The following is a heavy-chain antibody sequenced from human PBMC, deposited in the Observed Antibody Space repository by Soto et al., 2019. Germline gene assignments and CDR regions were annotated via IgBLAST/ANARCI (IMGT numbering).Heavy chain of an antibody. Sequence: GGSLRLSCAASGFTFSDYYMSWIRQAPGKGLEWVSYISSSGSTIYYADSVKGRFTISRDNAKNSLYLQMNSLRAEDTAVYYCARARLWAWVGSSGRPTVAFDSRGQGTMVTVSS. CDR2: ISSSGSTI. D-gene: IGHD6-19*01. CDR3: ARARLWAWVGSSGRPTVAFDS. J-gene: IGHJ3*02. V-gene: IGHV3-11*01. CDR1: GFTFSDYY.